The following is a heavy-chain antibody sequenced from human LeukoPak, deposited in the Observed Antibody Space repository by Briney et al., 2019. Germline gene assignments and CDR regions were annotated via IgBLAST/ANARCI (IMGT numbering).Heavy chain of an antibody. D-gene: IGHD6-19*01. CDR1: GSTFSSYY. Sequence: ASVKVSCKASGSTFSSYYMHWVRQAPGQGLEWMGMINPSGAYTSYAQKFQGRVTMTRNTSISTAYMELSSLRSEDTAVYYCATLREGRYSSGSAYMDVWGKGTTVTISS. J-gene: IGHJ6*03. V-gene: IGHV1-46*01. CDR2: INPSGAYT. CDR3: ATLREGRYSSGSAYMDV.